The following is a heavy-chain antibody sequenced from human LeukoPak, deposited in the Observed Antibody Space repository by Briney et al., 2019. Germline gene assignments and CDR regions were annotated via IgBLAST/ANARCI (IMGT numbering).Heavy chain of an antibody. D-gene: IGHD3-22*01. CDR2: IKSKTDGGTT. Sequence: PGGSLRLSCAASGFTFSYAWMSWVRQAPGKGLEWVGRIKSKTDGGTTDYIAPVKGRFTISRDDSSNTLYLQMSSLKTEDTAVYYCTTEGDYYYAPNWGQGTLVTVSS. V-gene: IGHV3-15*01. CDR3: TTEGDYYYAPN. J-gene: IGHJ4*02. CDR1: GFTFSYAW.